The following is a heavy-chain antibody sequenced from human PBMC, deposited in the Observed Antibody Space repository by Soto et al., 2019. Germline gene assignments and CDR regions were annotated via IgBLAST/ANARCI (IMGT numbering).Heavy chain of an antibody. Sequence: GGSLRLSCSASGFTFSIYAMHWVRQAPGKGLEYVSSISTNGGSTHYADSVKGRFTISRDNSKNTQYLQMTSLRADDTALYYCVKGEYYYDSSGYYPFDYWGQGTLVTVSS. CDR1: GFTFSIYA. CDR3: VKGEYYYDSSGYYPFDY. V-gene: IGHV3-64D*06. D-gene: IGHD3-22*01. J-gene: IGHJ4*02. CDR2: ISTNGGST.